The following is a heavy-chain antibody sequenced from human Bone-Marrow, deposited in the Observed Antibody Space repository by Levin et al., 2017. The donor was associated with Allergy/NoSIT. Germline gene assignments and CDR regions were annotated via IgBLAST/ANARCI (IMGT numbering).Heavy chain of an antibody. CDR3: ARGPSSSGNYYYFDY. D-gene: IGHD1-26*01. CDR1: GYNFPTYW. J-gene: IGHJ4*02. V-gene: IGHV5-51*01. CDR2: IYPGDSDT. Sequence: GGSLRLSCRTSGYNFPTYWIAWVRQMPGKGLEWVGVIYPGDSDTTYSPSFDGHVTISVDKSINTAHLQWSSLTASDTAIYYCARGPSSSGNYYYFDYWGQGTLVTVSS.